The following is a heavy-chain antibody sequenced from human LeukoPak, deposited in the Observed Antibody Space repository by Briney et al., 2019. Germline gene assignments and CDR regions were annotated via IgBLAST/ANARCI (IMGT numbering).Heavy chain of an antibody. Sequence: GGSLRLSCAASGFTVSSNYMSWVRQAPGKGLEWVSVIYSGGSTYYADSVKGRFTISRDNSKNTLYLQMNSLRAEDTAVYYCARQPSMYYDYVWGSYRSPYYFDYWGQGTLVTVSS. CDR3: ARQPSMYYDYVWGSYRSPYYFDY. D-gene: IGHD3-16*02. V-gene: IGHV3-66*04. CDR2: IYSGGST. CDR1: GFTVSSNY. J-gene: IGHJ4*02.